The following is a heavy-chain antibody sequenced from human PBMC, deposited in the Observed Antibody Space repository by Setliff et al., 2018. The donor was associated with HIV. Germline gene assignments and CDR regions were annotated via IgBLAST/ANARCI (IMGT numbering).Heavy chain of an antibody. CDR2: IITILGCV. J-gene: IGHJ4*01. V-gene: IGHV1-69*10. D-gene: IGHD4-17*01. CDR1: GGSFNTYS. CDR3: AGLYGDYGGGY. Sequence: WASVKVSCKTSGGSFNTYSISWVRQAPGQGLEWMGGIITILGCVTKYAQKFQGRVTITAYESTNTAYMELGSLRSEDTAVYYCAGLYGDYGGGYWGHGTLVTVSS.